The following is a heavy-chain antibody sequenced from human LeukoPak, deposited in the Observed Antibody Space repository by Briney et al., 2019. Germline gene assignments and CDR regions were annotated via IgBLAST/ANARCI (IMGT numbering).Heavy chain of an antibody. CDR3: ARWAGVTDY. V-gene: IGHV3-7*01. CDR1: GFTFSNAW. J-gene: IGHJ4*02. D-gene: IGHD5-18*01. CDR2: IKQDGSVE. Sequence: AGGSLRLSCAASGFTFSNAWMSWVRQAPGKGPEWVANIKQDGSVEHYMGSVKGRFTISRDNAKNSLILQMNSLRAEDTAVYYCARWAGVTDYWGQGTLVTVSS.